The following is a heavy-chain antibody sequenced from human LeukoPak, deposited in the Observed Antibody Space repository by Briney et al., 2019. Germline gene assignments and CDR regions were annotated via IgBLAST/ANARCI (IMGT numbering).Heavy chain of an antibody. CDR1: GGSISSGFYY. Sequence: SSETLSLTCTVSGGSISSGFYYWSWIRRPAGKGLEWIGRIYSSGTTNYNPSLKSRVTISVDTSKNQFSLKLSSVTAADTAVYYCARHPGYYDSSGYFGFDYWGQGTLVTVSS. D-gene: IGHD3-22*01. CDR3: ARHPGYYDSSGYFGFDY. CDR2: IYSSGTT. V-gene: IGHV4-61*02. J-gene: IGHJ4*02.